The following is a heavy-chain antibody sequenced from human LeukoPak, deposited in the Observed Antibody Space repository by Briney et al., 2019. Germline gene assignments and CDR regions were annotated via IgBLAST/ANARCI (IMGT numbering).Heavy chain of an antibody. D-gene: IGHD4-17*01. Sequence: GSLRLSCAASGFTFSIFDMHWVRQATGKGLEWVSAIGTAGDTYYPGSVQGRFTISRENAKNSLYLQMNSLRAGDRAVYCCARANGDPRGYYMDVWGKGTTVTISS. J-gene: IGHJ6*03. V-gene: IGHV3-13*01. CDR3: ARANGDPRGYYMDV. CDR1: GFTFSIFD. CDR2: IGTAGDT.